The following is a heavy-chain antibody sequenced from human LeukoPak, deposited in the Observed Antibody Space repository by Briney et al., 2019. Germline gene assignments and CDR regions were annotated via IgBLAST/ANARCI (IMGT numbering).Heavy chain of an antibody. CDR3: ARDSVYATNWFDP. V-gene: IGHV4-59*01. J-gene: IGHJ5*02. D-gene: IGHD2-8*01. Sequence: PSETLSLTCTVSGASISTSYWNWIRQVPGKGLEWIGYISSSGSTNYNPSLQRRVTIPIDMSKNHFSLKVRSVTAADTAVYFCARDSVYATNWFDPWGQGTLVSVSS. CDR2: ISSSGST. CDR1: GASISTSY.